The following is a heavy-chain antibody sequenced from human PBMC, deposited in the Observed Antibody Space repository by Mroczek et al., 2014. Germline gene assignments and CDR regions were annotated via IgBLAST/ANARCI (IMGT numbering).Heavy chain of an antibody. V-gene: IGHV3-9*01. J-gene: IGHJ4*02. CDR3: AKAGPLTGYSSSWYRGHFDY. D-gene: IGHD6-13*01. CDR2: ISWNSGSI. Sequence: VQLVQSGGGLVQPGRSLRLSCAASGFTFDDYAMHWVRQAPGKGLEWVSGISWNSGSIGYADSVKGRFTISRDNAKNSLYLQMNSLRAEDTALYYCAKAGPLTGYSSSWYRGHFDYWGQGTLVTVSS. CDR1: GFTFDDYA.